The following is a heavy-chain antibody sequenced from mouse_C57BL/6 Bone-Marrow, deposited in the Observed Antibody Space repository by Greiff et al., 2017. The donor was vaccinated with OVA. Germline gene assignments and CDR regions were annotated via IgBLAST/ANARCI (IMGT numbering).Heavy chain of an antibody. CDR2: IWSGGST. D-gene: IGHD1-1*01. CDR3: AGGSRFAY. Sequence: VKLQESGPGLVQPSQSLSITCTVSGFSLTSYGVHWVRQSPGKGLEWLGVIWSGGSTDYNAAFISRLSISKDNSKSQVFFKMNSLQADDTAIYYCAGGSRFAYWGQGTLVTVSA. CDR1: GFSLTSYG. V-gene: IGHV2-2*01. J-gene: IGHJ3*01.